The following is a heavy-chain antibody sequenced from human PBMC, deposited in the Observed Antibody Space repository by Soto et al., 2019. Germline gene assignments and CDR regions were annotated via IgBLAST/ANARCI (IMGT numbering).Heavy chain of an antibody. Sequence: ASVKVSCKASGYTFTSYAMHWVRQAPGRRLEWMGWINAGNGNTKYSQKFQGRVTITRDTSASTAYMELSSLRSEDTAVYYCARDTTVTSPFDYWGQGTLVTVSS. V-gene: IGHV1-3*01. J-gene: IGHJ4*02. CDR3: ARDTTVTSPFDY. CDR1: GYTFTSYA. D-gene: IGHD4-17*01. CDR2: INAGNGNT.